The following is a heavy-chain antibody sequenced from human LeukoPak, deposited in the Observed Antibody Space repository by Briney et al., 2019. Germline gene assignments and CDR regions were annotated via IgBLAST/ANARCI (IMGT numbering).Heavy chain of an antibody. CDR3: ARGSRYCSTTSCSSFDY. D-gene: IGHD2-2*01. CDR2: MFLGGGP. J-gene: IGHJ4*02. CDR1: RGSISSYY. Sequence: PSETLSLTCTVSRGSISSYYWNWLRQSPRRGLGGVGYMFLGGGPNYNPPLKSRVAISIDTSKNQVSLKLSSVTAADTGVYYCARGSRYCSTTSCSSFDYWGQGTLVTVSS. V-gene: IGHV4-59*01.